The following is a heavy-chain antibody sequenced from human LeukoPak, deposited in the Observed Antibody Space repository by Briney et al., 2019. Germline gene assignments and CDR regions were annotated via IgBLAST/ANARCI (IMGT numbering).Heavy chain of an antibody. Sequence: SGPTLVNPTQTLTLTCTFSGFSLSTSGVGVGWIRQPPGKALEWLALIYWDDDKRYSPSLKSRLTITKDTSKNQVVLTMTNMDPADTATYYCAHGRNDIATGYHIDYWGQGTLVTVSS. CDR2: IYWDDDK. J-gene: IGHJ4*02. CDR3: AHGRNDIATGYHIDY. V-gene: IGHV2-5*02. D-gene: IGHD3-9*01. CDR1: GFSLSTSGVG.